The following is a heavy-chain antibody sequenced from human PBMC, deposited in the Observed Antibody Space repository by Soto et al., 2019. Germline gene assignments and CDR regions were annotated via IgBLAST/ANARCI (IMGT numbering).Heavy chain of an antibody. D-gene: IGHD6-6*01. J-gene: IGHJ4*02. CDR2: IYWDDDK. Sequence: QITLKESGPTLVKPTQTLTLTCTFSGFSLSTSDVGAGWIRQYPGKALEWLAAIYWDDDKRYSPALKSRLTIPKDTLKNPGVLTIAHMDPVDTATYYCSNRLYSISSFDYWGQGTLVTVSS. CDR1: GFSLSTSDVG. V-gene: IGHV2-5*02. CDR3: SNRLYSISSFDY.